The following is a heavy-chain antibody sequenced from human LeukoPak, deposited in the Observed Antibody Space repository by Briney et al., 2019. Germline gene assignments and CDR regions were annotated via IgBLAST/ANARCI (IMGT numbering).Heavy chain of an antibody. CDR1: GFTFSSYG. CDR3: AKDMAVIVVVPAAYDY. V-gene: IGHV3-30*18. D-gene: IGHD2-2*01. CDR2: ISYDGSNK. J-gene: IGHJ4*02. Sequence: GRSLRLSCAASGFTFSSYGMHWVRQAPGKGLEWVAVISYDGSNKYYADSVKGRFTISRDNSKNTLYLQMNSLGAEDTAVYYCAKDMAVIVVVPAAYDYWGQGTLVTVSS.